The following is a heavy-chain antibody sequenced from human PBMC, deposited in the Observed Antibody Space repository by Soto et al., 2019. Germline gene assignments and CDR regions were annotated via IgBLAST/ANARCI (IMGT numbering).Heavy chain of an antibody. CDR3: AIEGPHDSSSWNG. D-gene: IGHD6-13*01. CDR2: VNWNGDST. J-gene: IGHJ4*02. V-gene: IGHV3-20*04. Sequence: GGFLRLSCAASGFTFDNYGMSWVRQAPGKGLEWVSGVNWNGDSTGYADSVKGRFTISRDNAKNSLYLQMNSLRAEDTALYYCAIEGPHDSSSWNGWGQGTLVPVSS. CDR1: GFTFDNYG.